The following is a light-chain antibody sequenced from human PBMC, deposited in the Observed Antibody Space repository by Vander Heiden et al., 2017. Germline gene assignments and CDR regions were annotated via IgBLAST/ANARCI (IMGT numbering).Light chain of an antibody. CDR1: SSNIGSNT. CDR2: SNT. J-gene: IGLJ3*02. V-gene: IGLV1-44*01. Sequence: QSVPTQPPSASGTPGQRVTISCSGGSSNIGSNTVTWLQQLPGTAPKLLIYSNTHRPSGVPDRFSGSKSGTSASLAISGLQSEDEADYYCAAWDDSLNGPVFGGGTKLTVL. CDR3: AAWDDSLNGPV.